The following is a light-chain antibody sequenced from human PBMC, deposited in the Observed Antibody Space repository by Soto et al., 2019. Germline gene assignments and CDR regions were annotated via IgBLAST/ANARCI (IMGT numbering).Light chain of an antibody. CDR1: QSVSSSY. J-gene: IGKJ1*01. Sequence: EIVLTQSPGTLSLSPGEIATLSCSASQSVSSSYLAWYQQKPGQAPRLLIYGASSRATGIPDRFSGSGSGTDFTLTISRLEPEDFAVYYCQQYGSSPQTFGQGTKVDIK. V-gene: IGKV3-20*01. CDR3: QQYGSSPQT. CDR2: GAS.